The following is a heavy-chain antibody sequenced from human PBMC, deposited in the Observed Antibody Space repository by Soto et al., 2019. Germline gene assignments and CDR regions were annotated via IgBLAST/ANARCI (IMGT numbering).Heavy chain of an antibody. CDR2: INPDSGAT. J-gene: IGHJ4*02. Sequence: HEHLVQSGAEVKRPGASLKVSCKASGYSFTGYYIHWVRQAPGQGLEWMGWINPDSGATNYAQNFQGRVTLTSVTSISTASMDLTSLTSDDTAVYYCARGDYGTGGYPFPSFDYWGKGTLVIVSS. CDR3: ARGDYGTGGYPFPSFDY. D-gene: IGHD2-8*02. V-gene: IGHV1-2*02. CDR1: GYSFTGYY.